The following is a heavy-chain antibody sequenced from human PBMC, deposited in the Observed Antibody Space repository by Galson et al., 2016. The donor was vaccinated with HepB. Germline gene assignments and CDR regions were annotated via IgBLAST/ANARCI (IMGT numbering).Heavy chain of an antibody. CDR3: AKGAEQWLVPGYFDY. J-gene: IGHJ4*02. V-gene: IGHV3-23*01. Sequence: SLRLSCAASGFTFSSYAMSWVRQAPGKGLEWVSAISGSGGSTYYAGSVKGRFTISRDNSKNTLYLQMNRLRAEDTAVYYCAKGAEQWLVPGYFDYWDQGALVTVSS. CDR1: GFTFSSYA. D-gene: IGHD6-19*01. CDR2: ISGSGGST.